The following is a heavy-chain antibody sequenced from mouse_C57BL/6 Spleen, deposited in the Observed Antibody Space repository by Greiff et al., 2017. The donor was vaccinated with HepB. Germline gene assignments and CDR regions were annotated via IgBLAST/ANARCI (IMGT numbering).Heavy chain of an antibody. J-gene: IGHJ3*01. Sequence: EVQLQESGPELVKPGDSVKITCKASGYSFTGYFMNWVMQSHGKSLEWIGRIIPYNGDTFYNQKFKGKATLTVDKSSSTAHMELRSLTSEDSAVYYCARWETWFAYWGQGTLVTVSA. D-gene: IGHD4-1*01. CDR2: IIPYNGDT. CDR3: ARWETWFAY. V-gene: IGHV1-20*01. CDR1: GYSFTGYF.